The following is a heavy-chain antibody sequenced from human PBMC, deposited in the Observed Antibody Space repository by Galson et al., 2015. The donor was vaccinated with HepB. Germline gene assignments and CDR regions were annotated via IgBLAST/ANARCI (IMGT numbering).Heavy chain of an antibody. V-gene: IGHV1-69*06. J-gene: IGHJ6*02. D-gene: IGHD2-15*01. CDR3: AREGWDIVVVVAATPAYYYGMDV. Sequence: SVKVSCKASGGTFSSYAISWVRQAPGQGLEWMGGIIPIFGTANYAQKFQGRVTITADKSTSTAYMELSSLRSEDTAVYYCAREGWDIVVVVAATPAYYYGMDVWGQGTTVTVSS. CDR2: IIPIFGTA. CDR1: GGTFSSYA.